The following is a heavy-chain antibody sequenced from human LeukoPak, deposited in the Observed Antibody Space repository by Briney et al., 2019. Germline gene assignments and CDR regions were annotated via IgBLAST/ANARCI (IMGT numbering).Heavy chain of an antibody. Sequence: SETLSLTCTVSGGSISSSSYYWGWIRRPPGKGLEWIGSIYYSGSTYYNPSLKSRVTISVDTSKNQFSLKLSSVTAADTAVYYCARVLVTDGSSDYFDYWGQGTLVTVSS. J-gene: IGHJ4*02. D-gene: IGHD6-6*01. CDR1: GGSISSSSYY. V-gene: IGHV4-39*07. CDR3: ARVLVTDGSSDYFDY. CDR2: IYYSGST.